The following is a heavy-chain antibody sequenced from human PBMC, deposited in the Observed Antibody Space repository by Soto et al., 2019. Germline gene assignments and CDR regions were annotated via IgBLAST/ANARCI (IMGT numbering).Heavy chain of an antibody. D-gene: IGHD5-18*01. CDR2: ISDSGGST. V-gene: IGHV3-23*01. J-gene: IGHJ4*02. Sequence: LRLSCVASGFTFTNYGMNWVRQAPGKGLEWVSAISDSGGSTFYADSAKGRFTISRDNSKNTLYLQMNGLRSEDTAIYYCAAALSGYTPNYDYWGQGXPVTVSS. CDR1: GFTFTNYG. CDR3: AAALSGYTPNYDY.